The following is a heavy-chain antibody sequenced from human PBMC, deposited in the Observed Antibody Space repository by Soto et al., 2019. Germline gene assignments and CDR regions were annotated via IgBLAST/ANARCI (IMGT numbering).Heavy chain of an antibody. V-gene: IGHV3-23*01. CDR1: VFTFSSYD. CDR3: AKTSYGDWTFDY. Sequence: GGPLRLSCEASVFTFSSYDMSWFRQAPGKGLEWVSAISGSGGSTYYADSVKGRFTISRDNSKNTLYLQMNSLRAEETAVYYCAKTSYGDWTFDYWGQGTLVTVSS. J-gene: IGHJ4*02. D-gene: IGHD4-17*01. CDR2: ISGSGGST.